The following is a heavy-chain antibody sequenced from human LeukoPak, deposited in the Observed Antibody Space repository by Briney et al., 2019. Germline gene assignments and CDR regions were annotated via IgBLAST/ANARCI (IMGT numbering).Heavy chain of an antibody. CDR1: GGTFSSYA. CDR2: IILIFGTA. Sequence: SVKNSCKASGGTFSSYAISWVRQAPGQGLEWMGRIILIFGTANYAQKFKGRDTITTDESTSTAYMELSSLRSEDTAVYCCARIRYYYDSSGYYFFWFDPWGQGTLVTVSS. D-gene: IGHD3-22*01. J-gene: IGHJ5*01. CDR3: ARIRYYYDSSGYYFFWFDP. V-gene: IGHV1-69*05.